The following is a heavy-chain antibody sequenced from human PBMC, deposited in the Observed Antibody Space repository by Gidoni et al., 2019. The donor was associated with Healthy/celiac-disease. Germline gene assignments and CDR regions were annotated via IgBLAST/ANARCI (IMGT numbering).Heavy chain of an antibody. CDR1: GFTFSSYS. V-gene: IGHV3-21*01. J-gene: IGHJ4*02. CDR3: ARDYVRSGSYKGFDY. D-gene: IGHD1-26*01. CDR2: ISSSSSYI. Sequence: EVQLVESGGGLVKPGGSLRLSCAASGFTFSSYSMNWVRQAPGKGLEWVSSISSSSSYIYYADSVKGRFTISRDNAKNSLYLQMNSLRAEDTAVYYCARDYVRSGSYKGFDYWGQGTLVTVSS.